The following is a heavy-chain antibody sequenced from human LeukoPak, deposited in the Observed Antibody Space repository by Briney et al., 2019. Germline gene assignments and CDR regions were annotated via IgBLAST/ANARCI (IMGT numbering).Heavy chain of an antibody. CDR1: GFAFHNYA. D-gene: IGHD6-13*01. CDR3: ARVRANWYEDY. V-gene: IGHV3-9*01. CDR2: INWNSDTK. J-gene: IGHJ4*02. Sequence: PGGSLRLSCVGSGFAFHNYAMHCVRRPPGKGLEWVSAINWNSDTKAYADSVKGRFTISRDRARNPLYLQMDSLRPEDTAVYYCARVRANWYEDYWGQGTLVTVSS.